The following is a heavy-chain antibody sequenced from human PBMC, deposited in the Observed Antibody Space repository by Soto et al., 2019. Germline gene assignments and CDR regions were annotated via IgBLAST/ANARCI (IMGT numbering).Heavy chain of an antibody. V-gene: IGHV1-24*01. D-gene: IGHD4-17*01. Sequence: GASVKVSCKVSGYTLTELSIHWVRQAPGKGLEWMGGFDPEDGETIYAQKFQGRVTMTEDTSTDTAYMELSSLRSEDTAVYYCATVTTLYYYYYGMDVWGQGTTVTVSS. CDR2: FDPEDGET. CDR1: GYTLTELS. CDR3: ATVTTLYYYYYGMDV. J-gene: IGHJ6*02.